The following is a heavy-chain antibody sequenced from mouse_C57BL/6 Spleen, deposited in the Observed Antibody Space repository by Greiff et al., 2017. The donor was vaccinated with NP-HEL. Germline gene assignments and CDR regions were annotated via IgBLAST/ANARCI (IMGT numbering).Heavy chain of an antibody. D-gene: IGHD1-1*01. CDR2: ISDGGSYT. CDR1: GFTFSSYA. J-gene: IGHJ1*03. Sequence: DVMLVESGGGLVKPGGSLKLSCAASGFTFSSYAMSWVRQTPEKRLEWVATISDGGSYTYYPDNVKGRFTISRDNAKNNLYLQMSHLKSEDTAMYYCARYYGSSYWYFDVWGTGTTVTVSS. V-gene: IGHV5-4*03. CDR3: ARYYGSSYWYFDV.